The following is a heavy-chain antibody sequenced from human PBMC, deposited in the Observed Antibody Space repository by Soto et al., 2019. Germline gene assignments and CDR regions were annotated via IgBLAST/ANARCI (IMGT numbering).Heavy chain of an antibody. CDR1: GGSISSGDYY. Sequence: PSETLSLTCTVSGGSISSGDYYWSWIRQPPGKGLEWIGYIYYSGSTYYNPSLKGRVTISLDTSKNQFSLKLSSVTAADTAVYYCARVGSSIAVRAFDYWGQGTLVTVSS. D-gene: IGHD6-6*01. CDR2: IYYSGST. V-gene: IGHV4-30-4*01. J-gene: IGHJ4*02. CDR3: ARVGSSIAVRAFDY.